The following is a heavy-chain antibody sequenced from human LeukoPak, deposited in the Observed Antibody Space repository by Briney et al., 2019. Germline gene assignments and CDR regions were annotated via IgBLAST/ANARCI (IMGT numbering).Heavy chain of an antibody. CDR2: ISWNSGSI. CDR3: ARLQSSGYLFFDY. CDR1: GFTFDDYA. J-gene: IGHJ4*02. V-gene: IGHV3-9*01. D-gene: IGHD3-22*01. Sequence: GGSLRLSCAASGFTFDDYAMHWVRQAPGKGLEWVSGISWNSGSIGYADSVKGRFTISRDNAKNSLYLQMNSLRAEDTAVYYCARLQSSGYLFFDYWGQGTLVTVSS.